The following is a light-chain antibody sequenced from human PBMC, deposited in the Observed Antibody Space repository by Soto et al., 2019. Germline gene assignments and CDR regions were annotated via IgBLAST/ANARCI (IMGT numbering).Light chain of an antibody. J-gene: IGKJ2*01. Sequence: DIQLTQSPAVLSASVGDIVTITFRASQGISSWLAWYQQKPGKAPRLLIYDASSLLSGVPSRFSCSGSVTDFTLTIASLQPEDFSTYYCQQSDSTPYTFGQGTKVDIK. V-gene: IGKV1-39*01. CDR3: QQSDSTPYT. CDR1: QGISSW. CDR2: DAS.